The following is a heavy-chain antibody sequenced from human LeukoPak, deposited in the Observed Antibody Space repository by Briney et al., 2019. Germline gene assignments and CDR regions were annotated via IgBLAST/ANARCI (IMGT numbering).Heavy chain of an antibody. J-gene: IGHJ4*02. V-gene: IGHV3-21*01. D-gene: IGHD1-26*01. CDR2: ISSGSSYI. Sequence: GGSLRLSCAASGFTFSSYSMNWVRQVPGKGLEWVSSISSGSSYIYYADSVKGRFTISRDNAKNSLYLQMNSLRAEDTAVYYCARDQGATNYFDYWGQGTLVTVSS. CDR3: ARDQGATNYFDY. CDR1: GFTFSSYS.